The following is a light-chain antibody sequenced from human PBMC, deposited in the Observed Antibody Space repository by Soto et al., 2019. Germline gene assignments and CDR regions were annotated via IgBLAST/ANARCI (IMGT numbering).Light chain of an antibody. CDR3: SSSTSSSTLVV. CDR1: SSDVGGYNY. V-gene: IGLV2-14*01. J-gene: IGLJ2*01. CDR2: DVS. Sequence: QSALTQPASVSGSPGQSITISCTGTSSDVGGYNYVSWYQQHPGKAPKLMIYDVSNRPSGVSNRFSGSKSGNTASLTISGRQAEDEGDYYCSSSTSSSTLVVFGGGTKLPVL.